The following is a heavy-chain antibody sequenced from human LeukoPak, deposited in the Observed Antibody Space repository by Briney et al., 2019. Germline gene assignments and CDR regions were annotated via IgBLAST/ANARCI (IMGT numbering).Heavy chain of an antibody. CDR2: IYYSGST. CDR3: ASGLGNYDFWGGQPLSYYSSSMDA. Sequence: SETLSLTCTVSGGSISSYYWSWIRQPPGKGLEWIGSIYYSGSTYYNPSLKSRVTISVDTSKNQFSLKLSSVTAADTAVYYCASGLGNYDFWGGQPLSYYSSSMDAWAKGPPVTVS. V-gene: IGHV4-39*01. J-gene: IGHJ6*03. CDR1: GGSISSYY. D-gene: IGHD3-3*01.